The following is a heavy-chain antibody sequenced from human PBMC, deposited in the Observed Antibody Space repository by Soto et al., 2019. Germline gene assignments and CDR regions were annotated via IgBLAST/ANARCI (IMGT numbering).Heavy chain of an antibody. CDR2: ISYDGSNK. D-gene: IGHD2-2*01. CDR3: ARDPIVVVPAATNDRHYYYYYGMDV. CDR1: GFTFSSYA. Sequence: LRLSCAASGFTFSSYAMHWVRQAPGKGLEWVAVISYDGSNKYYADSVKGRFTISRDNSKNTLYLQMNSLRAEDTAVYYCARDPIVVVPAATNDRHYYYYYGMDVWGQGTTVTVSS. J-gene: IGHJ6*02. V-gene: IGHV3-30-3*01.